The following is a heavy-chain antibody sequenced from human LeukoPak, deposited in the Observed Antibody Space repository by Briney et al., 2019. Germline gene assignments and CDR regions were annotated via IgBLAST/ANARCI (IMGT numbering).Heavy chain of an antibody. V-gene: IGHV3-23*01. CDR2: INANSGTT. CDR1: GFAFSVYA. D-gene: IGHD6-19*01. CDR3: AKPISGGLAVTADWFHP. Sequence: GGSLRLSCTASGFAFSVYAMSWLRRPPGKGLEWVSTINANSGTTSYAASVRGRFTISRDNSKNTLYLQLNTLRADDTATYYCAKPISGGLAVTADWFHPWGQGTLVVVSS. J-gene: IGHJ5*01.